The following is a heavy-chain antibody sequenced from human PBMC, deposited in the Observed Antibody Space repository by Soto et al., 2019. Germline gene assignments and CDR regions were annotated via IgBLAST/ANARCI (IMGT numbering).Heavy chain of an antibody. CDR3: AWTSTSRARFAY. D-gene: IGHD2-2*01. CDR1: GGFISSYY. V-gene: IGHV4-59*01. J-gene: IGHJ4*01. Sequence: PSETLSLTCTASGGFISSYYWSWIRQPPGKGLEWIGYIYYSGSTNYNPSLKSRVTISVNTSKSQFSLKLTSVTAADTAVYYCAWTSTSRARFAYWGQGTLVTVSS. CDR2: IYYSGST.